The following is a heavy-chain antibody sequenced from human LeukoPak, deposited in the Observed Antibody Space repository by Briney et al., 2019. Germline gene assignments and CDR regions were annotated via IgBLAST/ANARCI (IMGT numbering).Heavy chain of an antibody. CDR1: GFTFSSYA. V-gene: IGHV3-30*04. D-gene: IGHD6-13*01. Sequence: GGSLRLSCAASGFTFSSYAMHWVRQAPGKGLEWVAVISYDGSNKYYADSVKGRFTISRDNSKNTLYLQMNSLRAEDTAVYYCARVIMRYSSSWTGFDYWGQGTLVTVSS. J-gene: IGHJ4*02. CDR2: ISYDGSNK. CDR3: ARVIMRYSSSWTGFDY.